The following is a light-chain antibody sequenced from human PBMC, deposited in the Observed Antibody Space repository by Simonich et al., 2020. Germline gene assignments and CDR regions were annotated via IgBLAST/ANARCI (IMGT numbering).Light chain of an antibody. J-gene: IGKJ3*01. CDR1: KGISNY. CDR3: LQHNSYLEG. CDR2: AES. Sequence: NIQMTQSPSAMSASVGDRVTITCRARKGISNYLAWFQQKPEKVPKHLIYAESCLQSGVPSRFSGSGSGTEFTLTISSLQPEDFATYYCLQHNSYLEGFGPGTKVDIK. V-gene: IGKV1D-17*01.